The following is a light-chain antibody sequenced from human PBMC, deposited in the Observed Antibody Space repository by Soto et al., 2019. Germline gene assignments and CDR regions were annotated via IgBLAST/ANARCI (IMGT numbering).Light chain of an antibody. J-gene: IGKJ5*01. CDR1: QSVTSN. V-gene: IGKV3D-15*01. Sequence: EIVLTQSPDTLAVSPLGLATVAFWASQSVTSNLAWYQQKRGQAPRLLIYAASTRATGVPARFSGSGSGTEFTLTISSLQSEDFAVYYCQQYNNWPPITFGQGTRPRL. CDR2: AAS. CDR3: QQYNNWPPIT.